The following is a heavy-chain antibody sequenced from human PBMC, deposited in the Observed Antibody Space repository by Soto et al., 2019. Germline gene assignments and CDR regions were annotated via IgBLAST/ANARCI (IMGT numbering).Heavy chain of an antibody. CDR2: ISGSGGST. CDR3: AKLKTRYYYDSSGYFDY. Sequence: EVQLLESGGGLVQPGGSLRLSCAASGFTFSSYAMSWVRQAPGKGLEWVSAISGSGGSTYYADSVKGRFTISRDNSKNTLYLKMNSLRAEDTAVYYCAKLKTRYYYDSSGYFDYWGQGTLVTVSS. V-gene: IGHV3-23*01. D-gene: IGHD3-22*01. J-gene: IGHJ4*02. CDR1: GFTFSSYA.